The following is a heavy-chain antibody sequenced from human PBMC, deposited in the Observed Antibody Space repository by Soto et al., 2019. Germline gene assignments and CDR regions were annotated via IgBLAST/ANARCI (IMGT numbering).Heavy chain of an antibody. CDR2: IYSAGRT. CDR1: GFTVNSNH. J-gene: IGHJ4*02. Sequence: PGGSLRLSCAASGFTVNSNHMSWVRQAPGKGLEWVSLIYSAGRTHYADSVKGRFTISRDNSKNTLYLQMNNLRAEDTAVYYCARDEHDTAMVKDDSFDYWGQGTLVTVSS. D-gene: IGHD5-18*01. V-gene: IGHV3-53*01. CDR3: ARDEHDTAMVKDDSFDY.